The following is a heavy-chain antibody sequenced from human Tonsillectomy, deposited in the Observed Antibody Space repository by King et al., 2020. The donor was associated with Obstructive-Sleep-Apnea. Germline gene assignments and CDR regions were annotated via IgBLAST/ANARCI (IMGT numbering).Heavy chain of an antibody. CDR1: GFSFRNYG. D-gene: IGHD1-26*01. CDR2: ISYDGSKK. CDR3: AKDWQWEPFIYGFNV. V-gene: IGHV3-30*18. J-gene: IGHJ3*01. Sequence: VQLVESGGGVVQPGRSLRLSCAASGFSFRNYGMHWVRQAPGKGPEWVALISYDGSKKYYADSVKGRFTISRDNSKNTLYLQMNSLRAEDTAVYYCAKDWQWEPFIYGFNVWGQGTMVTVSS.